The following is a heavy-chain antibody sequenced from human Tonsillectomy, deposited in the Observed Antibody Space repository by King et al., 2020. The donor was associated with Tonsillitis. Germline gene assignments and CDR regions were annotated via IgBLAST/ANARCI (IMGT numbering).Heavy chain of an antibody. Sequence: QLVQSGGGLVKPGGSLRLSCAASGFTFSSYSMNWVRQAPGKGLEWVSSISGSATYIYYADSVKGRFTISRDNAKNSLYLQMNSLRAEDTAGYYCAREEGEGFDYWGQGTLVAVSS. J-gene: IGHJ4*02. CDR3: AREEGEGFDY. CDR1: GFTFSSYS. V-gene: IGHV3-21*01. D-gene: IGHD3-16*01. CDR2: ISGSATYI.